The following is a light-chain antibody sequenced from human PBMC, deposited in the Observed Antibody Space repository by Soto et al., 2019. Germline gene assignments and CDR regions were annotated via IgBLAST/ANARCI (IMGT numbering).Light chain of an antibody. CDR3: QHYGSSPR. CDR2: GAS. J-gene: IGKJ1*01. CDR1: QSISSSY. V-gene: IGKV3-20*01. Sequence: EIVLTQSPGTLSLSPGKRATLSCRASQSISSSYLAWYQRKPGQAPRLLIYGASSRATGIPNRFSGSGSGTDFTLTISRLEPEDCAVYYCQHYGSSPRFGQGTKVDIK.